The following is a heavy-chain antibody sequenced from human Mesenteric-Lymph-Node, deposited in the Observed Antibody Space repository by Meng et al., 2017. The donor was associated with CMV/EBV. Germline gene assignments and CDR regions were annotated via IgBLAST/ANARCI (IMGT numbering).Heavy chain of an antibody. D-gene: IGHD3-22*01. CDR2: IIPSFGTP. CDR3: ARVSYYYDSSGIDY. Sequence: KTSRDTFAAYGITWVRQAPGQGLEWMGGIIPSFGTPHHAQKFQGRVTVTADMPTNTAYMELSSLRSEDTAVYYCARVSYYYDSSGIDYWGQGTLVTVSS. V-gene: IGHV1-69*06. J-gene: IGHJ4*02. CDR1: RDTFAAYG.